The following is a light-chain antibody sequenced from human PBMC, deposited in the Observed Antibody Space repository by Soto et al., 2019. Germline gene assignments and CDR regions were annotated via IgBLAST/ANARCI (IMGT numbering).Light chain of an antibody. CDR3: QQRSNWPIT. J-gene: IGKJ5*01. Sequence: EILLTQSPCALSLSAGESATLLCGASQTASSSPLAWYQQKPGQAPRVIMYDASSRATGISERFSGSGSGTDFTLTISRLEPEDFAVYYCQQRSNWPITFGQGTRLEIK. V-gene: IGKV3D-20*02. CDR1: QTASSSP. CDR2: DAS.